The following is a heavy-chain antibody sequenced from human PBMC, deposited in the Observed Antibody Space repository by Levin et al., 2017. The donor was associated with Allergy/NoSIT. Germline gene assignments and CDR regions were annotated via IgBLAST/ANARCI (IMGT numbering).Heavy chain of an antibody. D-gene: IGHD2/OR15-2a*01. J-gene: IGHJ3*01. CDR3: ARETLAVYGDAFDL. Sequence: PGESLKISCAASGFTFNIYEMTWVRQAPGKGLEWISYITGRSDTMHYADSVKGRFTISRDNAKNSLYLQMNSLRVEDTAVYYCARETLAVYGDAFDLWGQGTMVTVSS. CDR2: ITGRSDTM. V-gene: IGHV3-48*03. CDR1: GFTFNIYE.